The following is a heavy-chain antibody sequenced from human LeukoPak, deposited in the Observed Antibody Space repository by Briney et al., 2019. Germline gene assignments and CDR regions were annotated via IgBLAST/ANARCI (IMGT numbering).Heavy chain of an antibody. CDR3: ARRPYSSSWYYFDY. Sequence: GGSLRLSCAASGFTFSDYHMSWVRQAPGKGLEWVSYISSSGSMLHYADSVKGRFTISRDNAKNSLYLQMSSLRVEDTAVYYCARRPYSSSWYYFDYWGQGTLVTVSS. CDR1: GFTFSDYH. D-gene: IGHD6-13*01. J-gene: IGHJ4*02. CDR2: ISSSGSML. V-gene: IGHV3-11*04.